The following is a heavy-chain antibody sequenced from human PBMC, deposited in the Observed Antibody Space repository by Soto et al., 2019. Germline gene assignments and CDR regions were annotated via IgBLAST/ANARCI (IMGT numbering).Heavy chain of an antibody. CDR3: ARAQGPFSNYFDS. Sequence: EVQLVESRGGLVKPGGSLRLSCAASGFTFSSYAMYWLRQPPGKGLEWVSSIGYSGGQIYYANAGRGVFSIARDKARNSLYLQMNGLRADDAAVYYCARAQGPFSNYFDSWGQGTLVTVSS. CDR1: GFTFSSYA. J-gene: IGHJ4*02. CDR2: IGYSGGQI. V-gene: IGHV3-21*01.